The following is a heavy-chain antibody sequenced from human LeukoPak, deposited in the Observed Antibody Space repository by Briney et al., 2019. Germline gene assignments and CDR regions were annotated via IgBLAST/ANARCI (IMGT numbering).Heavy chain of an antibody. D-gene: IGHD6-19*01. J-gene: IGHJ4*02. CDR1: GGSFSGYY. CDR2: INHSGST. V-gene: IGHV4-34*01. Sequence: PSETLSLTCAVYGGSFSGYYWSWIRQPPGKGLEWIGEINHSGSTNYNPSLKSRVTISVDTSKNQFSLKLSSVTAADTAVYYCARVPSYSSGWSIDYWGQGTLVTVSS. CDR3: ARVPSYSSGWSIDY.